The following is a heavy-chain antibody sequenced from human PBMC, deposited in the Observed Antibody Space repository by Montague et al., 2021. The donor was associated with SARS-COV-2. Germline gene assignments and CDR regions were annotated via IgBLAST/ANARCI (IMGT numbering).Heavy chain of an antibody. V-gene: IGHV4-59*08. D-gene: IGHD2-21*02. CDR2: IYYGGST. J-gene: IGHJ3*02. CDR3: ARHGPFVVVTAIHDTFDI. CDR1: GGSISSYY. Sequence: SETLSLTRTVSGGSISSYYWSWIRQPPGKGLEWIGYIYYGGSTNYNPSLKSRVTISVDTSKNQFSLKLSSVTAADTAVYYCARHGPFVVVTAIHDTFDIWGQGTMVTVSS.